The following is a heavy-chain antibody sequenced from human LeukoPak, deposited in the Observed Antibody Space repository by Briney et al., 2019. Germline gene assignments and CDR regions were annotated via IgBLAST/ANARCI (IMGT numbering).Heavy chain of an antibody. D-gene: IGHD3-10*02. CDR2: AGWAGGTT. CDR1: GFNFDRYT. V-gene: IGHV3-43*01. CDR3: AKELDTMFFDY. J-gene: IGHJ4*02. Sequence: GGSLRLSCATSGFNFDRYTIHWVRQAPGKGLEWVSLAGWAGGTTFYSDSVRGRFTISRDSGRKSVYLQMNSLTTDDTAFYFCAKELDTMFFDYWGQGALVTVTS.